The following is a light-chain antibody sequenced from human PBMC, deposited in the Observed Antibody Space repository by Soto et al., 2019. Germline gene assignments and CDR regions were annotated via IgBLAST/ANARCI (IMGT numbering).Light chain of an antibody. CDR2: KAF. CDR1: QTISSW. CDR3: QHYNSYSGA. J-gene: IGKJ1*01. Sequence: DIQMTQSPSTLSGSVGDRVTITCRASQTISSWLAWYQQKPGKAPKLLIYKAFTLKSGVPSRFSGSGSGTEFTLTISSLQPDDFATYYCQHYNSYSGAFGQGTKVDI. V-gene: IGKV1-5*03.